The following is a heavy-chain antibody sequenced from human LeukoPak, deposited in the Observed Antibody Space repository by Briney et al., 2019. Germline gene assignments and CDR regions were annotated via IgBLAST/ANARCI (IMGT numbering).Heavy chain of an antibody. J-gene: IGHJ5*02. D-gene: IGHD2-2*01. CDR1: GGSIESHF. CDR2: MSYSGTS. CDR3: AREADNGGAVPAALWGRGWFDP. Sequence: PSETLSLTCNVSGGSIESHFWTWVRQPPGKGPEWIGSMSYSGTSSHDPALEGRVTISLDMPKKQFSLKLSSVTAADTALYYCAREADNGGAVPAALWGRGWFDPWGQGILVTVSS. V-gene: IGHV4-59*11.